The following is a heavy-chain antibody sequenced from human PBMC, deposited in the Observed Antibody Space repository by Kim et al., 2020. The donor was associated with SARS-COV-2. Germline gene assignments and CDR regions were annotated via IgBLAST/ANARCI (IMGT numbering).Heavy chain of an antibody. CDR2: IYYSGST. Sequence: SETLSLTCTVSGGSISSYYWSWIRQPPGKGLEWIGYIYYSGSTNYNPSLKSRVTISVDTSKNQFSLELSSVTAADTAVYYCARAQAAAGYYYYYYAMDVWGQETTVTVSS. CDR3: ARAQAAAGYYYYYYAMDV. J-gene: IGHJ6*02. D-gene: IGHD6-13*01. V-gene: IGHV4-59*01. CDR1: GGSISSYY.